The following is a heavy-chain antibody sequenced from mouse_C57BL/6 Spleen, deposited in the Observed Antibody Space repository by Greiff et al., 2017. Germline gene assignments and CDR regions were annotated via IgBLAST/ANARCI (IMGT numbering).Heavy chain of an antibody. V-gene: IGHV1-58*01. D-gene: IGHD4-1*01. Sequence: EVKLQQSGAELVRPGSSVKMSCKTSGYTFTSYGINWVKQRPGQGLEWIGYIYIGNGYTEYTEKFKGKDTLTSDTSSSTAYMQLSRLTSEASAIXFCAWDGYWGQGTTLTVSS. CDR3: AWDGY. CDR1: GYTFTSYG. J-gene: IGHJ2*01. CDR2: IYIGNGYT.